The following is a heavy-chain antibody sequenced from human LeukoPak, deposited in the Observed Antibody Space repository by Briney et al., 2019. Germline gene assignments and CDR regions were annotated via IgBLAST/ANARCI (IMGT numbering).Heavy chain of an antibody. J-gene: IGHJ3*02. V-gene: IGHV3-74*01. CDR2: INTDESST. D-gene: IGHD6-13*01. Sequence: GGSLRLSCAASGFTFSSYWMHWVRQAPGKGLVWVSRINTDESSTNYADSVKGRFTISRDNAKKSLYLQMNSLRAEDTAVYYCASVIAAAGNHDAFDIWGQGTMVTVSS. CDR1: GFTFSSYW. CDR3: ASVIAAAGNHDAFDI.